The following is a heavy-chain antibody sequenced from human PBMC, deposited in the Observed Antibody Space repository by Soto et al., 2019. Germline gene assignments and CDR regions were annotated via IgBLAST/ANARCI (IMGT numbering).Heavy chain of an antibody. V-gene: IGHV4-34*01. D-gene: IGHD3-22*01. CDR2: INHSGST. CDR3: ARGDSSGYYYFDY. Sequence: SETLSLTCAVYGGSFSGYYWSWIRQPPGKGLEWIGEINHSGSTNYNPSLKSRVTISVDTSKDQFSLKLSSVTAADTAVYYCARGDSSGYYYFDYWGQGTLVTVSS. J-gene: IGHJ4*02. CDR1: GGSFSGYY.